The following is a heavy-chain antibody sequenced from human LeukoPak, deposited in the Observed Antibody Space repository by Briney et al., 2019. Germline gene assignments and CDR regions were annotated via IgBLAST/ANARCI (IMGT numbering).Heavy chain of an antibody. D-gene: IGHD4-23*01. Sequence: ASVKVSCKASGYTFINYGIGWVRQAPGQRLEWMGWIRSDSGATEYAQKFQDRVTITRDTSITTAYMQLTSLTSDDTAVYYCARDPPTSVEFDYWGQGTLVTVSS. CDR3: ARDPPTSVEFDY. J-gene: IGHJ4*02. CDR1: GYTFINYG. CDR2: IRSDSGAT. V-gene: IGHV1-2*02.